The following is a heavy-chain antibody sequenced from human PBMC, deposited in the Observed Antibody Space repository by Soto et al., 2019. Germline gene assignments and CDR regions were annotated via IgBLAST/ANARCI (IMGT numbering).Heavy chain of an antibody. D-gene: IGHD6-19*01. CDR1: GYTFTSYG. V-gene: IGHV1-18*01. CDR3: ARDLESIAVAGPDAFDI. CDR2: ISAYNGNT. J-gene: IGHJ3*02. Sequence: ASVKVSCKASGYTFTSYGISWVRQAPGQGLEWMGWISAYNGNTNYAQKLQGRVTMTTDTSTSTAYMELRSLRSDDTAVYYCARDLESIAVAGPDAFDIWGQGTMVTV.